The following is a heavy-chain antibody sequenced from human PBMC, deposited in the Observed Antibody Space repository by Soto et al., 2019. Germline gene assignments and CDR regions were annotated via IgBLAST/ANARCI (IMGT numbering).Heavy chain of an antibody. Sequence: QVQLVHSGAEVKKPGASVKVSCKASGYTFTSYGISWVRQAPGQGLEWMGWISAYNGNTNYAQKLQGRVPMTTDTSTSTGYMGLRSLRSDDTAVYYGARGLGGIAAADYSWWCDPWGQGTLVTVSS. V-gene: IGHV1-18*01. CDR1: GYTFTSYG. J-gene: IGHJ5*02. CDR3: ARGLGGIAAADYSWWCDP. D-gene: IGHD6-13*01. CDR2: ISAYNGNT.